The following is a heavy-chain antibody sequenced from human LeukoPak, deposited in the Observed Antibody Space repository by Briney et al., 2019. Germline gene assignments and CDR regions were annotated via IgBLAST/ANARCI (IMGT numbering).Heavy chain of an antibody. CDR2: IYYSGST. CDR1: GGSISIYY. Sequence: SETLSLTCTVSGGSISIYYWSWIRQPPGKGLEWIGYIYYSGSTNYNPSLKGRVTVSLDTSKSQFSLRLSSVTAADTAVYYCAREPYSSSAVGAFDIWGQGTMVTVSS. D-gene: IGHD6-6*01. V-gene: IGHV4-59*01. CDR3: AREPYSSSAVGAFDI. J-gene: IGHJ3*02.